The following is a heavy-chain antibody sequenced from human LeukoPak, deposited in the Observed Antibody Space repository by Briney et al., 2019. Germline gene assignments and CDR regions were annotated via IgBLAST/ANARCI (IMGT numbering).Heavy chain of an antibody. D-gene: IGHD1-14*01. CDR3: ARGYNDNDAFDI. V-gene: IGHV4-34*01. CDR1: GGSFSGYF. CDR2: INHSGST. J-gene: IGHJ3*02. Sequence: SETLSLTCAVYGGSFSGYFWSWIRQPPGKGLEWIGEINHSGSTNYDPSLKSRVTISVDTSKNQFSLKLSSVTAADTAVYYCARGYNDNDAFDIWGQGTMVTVSS.